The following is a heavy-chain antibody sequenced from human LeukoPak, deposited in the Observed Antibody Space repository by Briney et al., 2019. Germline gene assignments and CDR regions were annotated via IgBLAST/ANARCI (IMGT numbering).Heavy chain of an antibody. CDR3: ARLLARGSEAVAGNGDAFDI. Sequence: SETLSLTCLVSGGSISGSHWSWIRQPPGKGLEWIGYINYTGGTDYNPSLRSRVTLSIDMSKNQFSLRLSSVTAADTAVYYCARLLARGSEAVAGNGDAFDIWGQGTMVTVSS. CDR1: GGSISGSH. V-gene: IGHV4-59*08. J-gene: IGHJ3*02. D-gene: IGHD6-19*01. CDR2: INYTGGT.